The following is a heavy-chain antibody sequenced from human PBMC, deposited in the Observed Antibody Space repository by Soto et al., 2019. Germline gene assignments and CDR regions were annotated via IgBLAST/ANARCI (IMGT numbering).Heavy chain of an antibody. D-gene: IGHD4-17*01. CDR2: MYYGGRS. CDR3: ARQRTTVVTQAYFDN. Sequence: SETLSLTCTVSGGSITSSSYYWGWIPPPPGKGLEWIGGMYYGGRSYYNPSLKSPVTMFVETSKNQFSLTLTSVTASHAAVYYCARQRTTVVTQAYFDNWGEGTLVTVSS. J-gene: IGHJ4*02. V-gene: IGHV4-39*01. CDR1: GGSITSSSYY.